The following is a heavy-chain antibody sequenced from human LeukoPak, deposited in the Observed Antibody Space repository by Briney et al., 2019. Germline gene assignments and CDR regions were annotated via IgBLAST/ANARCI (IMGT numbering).Heavy chain of an antibody. J-gene: IGHJ4*02. CDR1: GYSISSGYY. V-gene: IGHV4-38-2*02. CDR2: ISHSGNT. Sequence: PSETLSLTCAVSGYSISSGYYWGWIRQPPGKGLEWIGSISHSGNTYFNPFLKSRVTISVDTSKNQFSLKLSSVTAADTAVYYCARDPGAVAGTSWGQGTLVTVSS. D-gene: IGHD6-19*01. CDR3: ARDPGAVAGTS.